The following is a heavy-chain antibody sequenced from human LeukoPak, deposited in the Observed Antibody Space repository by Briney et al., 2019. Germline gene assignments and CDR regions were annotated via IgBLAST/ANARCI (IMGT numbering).Heavy chain of an antibody. CDR2: IYYSGST. CDR1: GGSISSSTYY. J-gene: IGHJ4*02. Sequence: PSETLSLTCNVSGGSISSSTYYWGWIRQPPGKGLEWIGTIYYSGSTYYNPSLKSRVTISVDTSKKQFSLKLNSVTAADTAVYYCARQTTLLLWFGYETYYFDYWGQGTLVTVSS. D-gene: IGHD3-10*01. CDR3: ARQTTLLLWFGYETYYFDY. V-gene: IGHV4-39*01.